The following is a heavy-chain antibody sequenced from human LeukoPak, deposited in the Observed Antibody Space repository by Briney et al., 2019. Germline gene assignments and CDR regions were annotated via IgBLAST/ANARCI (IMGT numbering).Heavy chain of an antibody. CDR3: ARGISEWFSDYYYHGMDV. J-gene: IGHJ6*02. CDR2: ISGSGGST. Sequence: GGSLRLSCAASGFTFSSYAMSWVRQAPGKGLEWVSAISGSGGSTYYADSVKGRFTISRDNSKNTLYLQMNSLRAEDTAVYYCARGISEWFSDYYYHGMDVWGQGTTVTVSS. V-gene: IGHV3-23*01. CDR1: GFTFSSYA. D-gene: IGHD3-3*01.